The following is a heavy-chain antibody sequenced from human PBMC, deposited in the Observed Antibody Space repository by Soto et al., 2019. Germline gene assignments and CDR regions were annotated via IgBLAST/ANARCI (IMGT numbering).Heavy chain of an antibody. CDR2: TYYRSKWYN. J-gene: IGHJ5*02. CDR3: VRTPASGTLDP. D-gene: IGHD6-13*01. CDR1: GASVSSNIAA. V-gene: IGHV6-1*01. Sequence: PSQTLSLTCAISGASVSSNIAAWNWIRPSPSRGLEWLGRTYYRSKWYNDYAVSVKSRITINPYTSKNQFSLQLNSVTPEDTAVYYCVRTPASGTLDPWRRRTLVTVSS.